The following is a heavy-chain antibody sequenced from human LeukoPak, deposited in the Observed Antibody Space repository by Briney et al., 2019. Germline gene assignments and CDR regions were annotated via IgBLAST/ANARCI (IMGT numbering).Heavy chain of an antibody. V-gene: IGHV3-23*01. Sequence: GGSLRLSCAASGFTFSSYAMTWVRQAPGKGLEWVSAISGSGGSTYYADSVKGRFTISRDNSKNTLFLQMHSLRAEDTAVYYCAKAGVVGCSSGTCYAPDYWGQGTLVTVSS. CDR2: ISGSGGST. D-gene: IGHD2-15*01. CDR3: AKAGVVGCSSGTCYAPDY. J-gene: IGHJ4*02. CDR1: GFTFSSYA.